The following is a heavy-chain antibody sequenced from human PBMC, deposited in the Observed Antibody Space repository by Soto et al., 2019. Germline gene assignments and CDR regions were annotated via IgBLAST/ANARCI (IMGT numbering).Heavy chain of an antibody. V-gene: IGHV4-59*08. Sequence: QVQLQESGPGLVKPSETLSLTCTVSGAPISRYYWSWIRQPPGKGLEWIGYIYYSGNTIYNPSIKSRVTISVDRSKNQVSLKLHSVTAADTAVYYCARLGGWGITAHNNQYYMDVWVKGTTVTVSS. J-gene: IGHJ6*03. CDR2: IYYSGNT. CDR1: GAPISRYY. D-gene: IGHD1-20*01. CDR3: ARLGGWGITAHNNQYYMDV.